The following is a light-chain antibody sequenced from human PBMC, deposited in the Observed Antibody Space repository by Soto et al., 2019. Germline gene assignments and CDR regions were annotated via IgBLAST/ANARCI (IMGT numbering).Light chain of an antibody. V-gene: IGKV3-20*01. CDR1: QSVTYDQ. CDR2: GAS. Sequence: PGERATLSCRASQSVTYDQLAWYRQTPGQAPRLLIYGASSRAAGIPDRFSGSGSGTDFTLTISRLEPEDFVVYHCQQYGALPPTLGHGTKVDIK. J-gene: IGKJ1*01. CDR3: QQYGALPPT.